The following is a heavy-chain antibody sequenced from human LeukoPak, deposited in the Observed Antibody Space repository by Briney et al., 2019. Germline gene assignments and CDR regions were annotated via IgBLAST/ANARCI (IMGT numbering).Heavy chain of an antibody. Sequence: SQTLSLTCAISGDSVSSNIAAWNWIGQSPSRGLEWLGRTYYRSKWFNDYAVSVKSRLSMNPDTSKNQFSLQLSSVTPEDTAVYYCAIGTDAFDIWGQGTMVTVSS. J-gene: IGHJ3*02. CDR3: AIGTDAFDI. CDR1: GDSVSSNIAA. CDR2: TYYRSKWFN. V-gene: IGHV6-1*01.